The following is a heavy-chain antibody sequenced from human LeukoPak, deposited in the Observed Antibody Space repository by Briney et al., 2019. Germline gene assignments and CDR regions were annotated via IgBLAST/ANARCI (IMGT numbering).Heavy chain of an antibody. CDR2: IYTSGST. Sequence: ASETLSLTCTVSGGSISSYYWSWIRQPAGKGLEWVGRIYTSGSTNYNPSLKSRVTMSIDTSKTQFSLKLNSVTAADTAVYYCARVYGGNPNWYFDLWGRGTLVTVSS. D-gene: IGHD4/OR15-4a*01. J-gene: IGHJ2*01. V-gene: IGHV4-4*07. CDR1: GGSISSYY. CDR3: ARVYGGNPNWYFDL.